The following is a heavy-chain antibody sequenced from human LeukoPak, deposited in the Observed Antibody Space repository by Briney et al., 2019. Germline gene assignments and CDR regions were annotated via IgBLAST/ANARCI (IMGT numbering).Heavy chain of an antibody. J-gene: IGHJ6*02. D-gene: IGHD6-6*01. CDR3: ARQYSSSSWGRIFYGMDV. Sequence: SETLSLTCTVSGGSISSYYWSWIRQPPGKGLEWIGYIYYSGSTNYNPSLKSRVTISVDTSMNQFSLKLSSVTAADTAVYYCARQYSSSSWGRIFYGMDVWGQGTTVTVSS. CDR1: GGSISSYY. V-gene: IGHV4-59*01. CDR2: IYYSGST.